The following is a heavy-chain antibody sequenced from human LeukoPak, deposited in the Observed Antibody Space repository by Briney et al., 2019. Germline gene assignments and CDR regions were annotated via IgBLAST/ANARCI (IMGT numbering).Heavy chain of an antibody. CDR1: GFTFSIYA. CDR3: ARANPPEFDS. Sequence: GGSLGLSCAASGFTFSIYAMSWVRQAPGKGLEWVSVITGSGTYYADSVKGRFTISRDNSENTLYLQMNSLRAEDTAVYYCARANPPEFDSWGQGTLVTVSS. V-gene: IGHV3-23*01. CDR2: ITGSGT. J-gene: IGHJ4*02.